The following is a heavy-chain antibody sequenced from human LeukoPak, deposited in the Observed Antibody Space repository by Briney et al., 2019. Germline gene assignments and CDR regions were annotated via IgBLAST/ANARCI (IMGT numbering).Heavy chain of an antibody. J-gene: IGHJ4*02. CDR2: ISSSSNAI. Sequence: GGSLRLSCAASGFIFSSYSMNWVRQAPGRGLEWVSYISSSSNAIYYADSVKGRFTISRDNSKNTLNLQMNSLRAEDTAVYYCASRPRDAAALDYWGQGTLVTVSS. V-gene: IGHV3-48*01. D-gene: IGHD6-13*01. CDR3: ASRPRDAAALDY. CDR1: GFIFSSYS.